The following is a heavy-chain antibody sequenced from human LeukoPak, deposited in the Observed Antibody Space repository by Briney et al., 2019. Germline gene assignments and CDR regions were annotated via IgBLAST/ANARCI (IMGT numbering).Heavy chain of an antibody. CDR2: IYYSGST. CDR3: ARSTLPYYYYGMDV. CDR1: GGSISSYY. J-gene: IGHJ6*02. V-gene: IGHV4-59*01. Sequence: SETLSLTCTVSGGSISSYYWSWIRQPPGKGLEYIGYIYYSGSTNYNPSLKSRVTISLETSKNQFSLKLSSVTAADTAVYYCARSTLPYYYYGMDVWGQGTTVTVSS. D-gene: IGHD2-2*01.